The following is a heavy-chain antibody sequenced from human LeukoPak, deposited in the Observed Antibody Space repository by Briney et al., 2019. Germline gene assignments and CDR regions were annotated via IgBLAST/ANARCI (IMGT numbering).Heavy chain of an antibody. Sequence: SETLSLTCTVSGGSVSSGIYSWSWIRQPPGKGLEWIGEIKHSGSTNYNPSLKSRVTISVDTSKNQFSLKLSSVTAADTAVYYCARGLRGHSPVDYWGQGTLVTVSS. V-gene: IGHV4-61*01. J-gene: IGHJ4*02. CDR2: IKHSGST. D-gene: IGHD5-18*01. CDR3: ARGLRGHSPVDY. CDR1: GGSVSSGIYS.